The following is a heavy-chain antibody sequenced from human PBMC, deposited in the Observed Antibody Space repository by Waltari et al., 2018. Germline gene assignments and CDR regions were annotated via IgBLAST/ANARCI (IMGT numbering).Heavy chain of an antibody. J-gene: IGHJ4*02. CDR3: ARVNYDSSTWYYFDY. CDR2: IYGGGST. CDR1: GSTVSSNY. Sequence: EVQLVESGGGLVQPGGSLRLSCAASGSTVSSNYMSWVRPAPGKGLEGFSVIYGGGSTYYADSVKGRFTISRDNSKNTLYLQMNSLRAEDTAVYYCARVNYDSSTWYYFDYWGQGTLVTVSS. V-gene: IGHV3-66*02. D-gene: IGHD3-22*01.